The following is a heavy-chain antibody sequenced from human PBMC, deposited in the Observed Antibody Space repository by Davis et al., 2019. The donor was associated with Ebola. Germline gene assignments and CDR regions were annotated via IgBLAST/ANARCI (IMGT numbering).Heavy chain of an antibody. CDR2: INPNSGVT. D-gene: IGHD2-15*01. CDR3: ASGDTHEF. Sequence: ASVKVSCKASGYIFTDYLLHWVRRAPGQGLEWMGWINPNSGVTTYAQKFQGRVTMTRDRSINTAYMELNSLTSDDTATYFCASGDTHEFWGPGTLVTVSS. J-gene: IGHJ4*02. CDR1: GYIFTDYL. V-gene: IGHV1-2*02.